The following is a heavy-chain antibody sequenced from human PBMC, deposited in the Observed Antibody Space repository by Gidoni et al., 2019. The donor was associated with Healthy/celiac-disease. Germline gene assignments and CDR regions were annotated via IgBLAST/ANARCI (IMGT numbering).Heavy chain of an antibody. J-gene: IGHJ5*02. CDR1: GFTFSNAW. Sequence: EVQLVESGGGLVKPGGALRLSCAASGFTFSNAWMSWVRQAPGKGLEWVGRIKSKTDGGTTDYAAPVKGRFTISRDDSKNTLYLQMNSLKTEDTAVYYCTTDLDYDSSGSWGQGTLVTVSS. V-gene: IGHV3-15*01. CDR3: TTDLDYDSSGS. D-gene: IGHD3-22*01. CDR2: IKSKTDGGTT.